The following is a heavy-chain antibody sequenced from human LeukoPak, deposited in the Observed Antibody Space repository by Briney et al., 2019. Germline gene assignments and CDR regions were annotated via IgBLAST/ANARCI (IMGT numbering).Heavy chain of an antibody. Sequence: GESLKISCKASGYSFSTYWIGWVRQMPGKGLEWIGIIYPGDSDTRYSPSFVGQVTISADRSINTAYLQWSSLKDSDTAMYYCAKRWADTSGSQHYFDYWGLGTLVTVSS. J-gene: IGHJ4*02. CDR3: AKRWADTSGSQHYFDY. V-gene: IGHV5-51*01. CDR2: IYPGDSDT. D-gene: IGHD3-22*01. CDR1: GYSFSTYW.